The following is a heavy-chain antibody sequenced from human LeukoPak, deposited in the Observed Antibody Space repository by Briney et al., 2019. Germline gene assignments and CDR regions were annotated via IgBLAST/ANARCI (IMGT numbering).Heavy chain of an antibody. CDR3: ARGPDMTRFDP. V-gene: IGHV4-34*01. J-gene: IGHJ5*02. CDR2: INHSGST. CDR1: GGSFSGYY. Sequence: SETLSLTCAVYGGSFSGYYWSWIRQSPGKGLEWIGEINHSGSTNYNPSLKSRVTISVDKSKNQFSLKLTSVTAADTAVYYCARGPDMTRFDPWGQGILVTVSS. D-gene: IGHD2-15*01.